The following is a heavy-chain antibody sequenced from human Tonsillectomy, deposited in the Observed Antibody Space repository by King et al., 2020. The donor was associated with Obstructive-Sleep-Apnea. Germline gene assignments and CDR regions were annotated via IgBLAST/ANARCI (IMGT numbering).Heavy chain of an antibody. V-gene: IGHV3-49*03. CDR3: TRETLPRAVAGIGAFDI. CDR1: GFTFGDYA. Sequence: VQLVESGGGLVQPGRSLRLSCTASGFTFGDYAMSWFRQAPGKGLEWVGFIRSKAYGGTTEYAASVKGRFTISRDDSKSIAYLQMNSLKTEDTAVYYCTRETLPRAVAGIGAFDIWGQGTMVTVSS. J-gene: IGHJ3*02. D-gene: IGHD6-19*01. CDR2: IRSKAYGGTT.